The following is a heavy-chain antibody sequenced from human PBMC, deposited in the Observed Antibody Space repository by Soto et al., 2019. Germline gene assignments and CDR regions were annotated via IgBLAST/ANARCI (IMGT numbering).Heavy chain of an antibody. J-gene: IGHJ4*02. CDR3: ARDFAYFDS. D-gene: IGHD3-3*01. CDR2: VYHTGRT. V-gene: IGHV4-61*08. CDR1: GGSFKSGGYS. Sequence: PSETLSLTCTVSGGSFKSGGYSWSWIRQPPGKGLEWIGYVYHTGRTSYNPSLKSRVSISMDTSKNQFSLSLDSVTAADTAVYFCARDFAYFDSWGQGTLVTVSS.